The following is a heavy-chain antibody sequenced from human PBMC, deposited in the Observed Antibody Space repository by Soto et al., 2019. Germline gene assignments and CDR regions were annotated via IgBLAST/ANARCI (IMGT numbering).Heavy chain of an antibody. J-gene: IGHJ6*04. CDR1: GGTFSSYA. CDR3: AREGTGCNSYYYNGMDV. CDR2: IIPIFGTA. D-gene: IGHD4-4*01. Sequence: QVQLVQSGAEVKKPGSSVKVSCKASGGTFSSYAISWVRQAPGQGLEWMGGIIPIFGTANYAQKFQGRVTITADESTSTAYMELSSLRSEDTAVYYCAREGTGCNSYYYNGMDVWGKGTTVTVSS. V-gene: IGHV1-69*01.